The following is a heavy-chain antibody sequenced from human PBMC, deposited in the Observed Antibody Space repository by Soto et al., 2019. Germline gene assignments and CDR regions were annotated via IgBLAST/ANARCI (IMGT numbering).Heavy chain of an antibody. CDR2: ISHSGST. D-gene: IGHD6-13*01. J-gene: IGHJ6*02. Sequence: QVQLQESGPGLVKPSQTLSLTCTVSGGSISSGDCYWSWIRQPPGKGLEWMGYISHSGSTSYNPSSRSPVTRSVDTSKNKFSLKLSSVTAADTAVYYCARDRIAAAGTYYYYGMDVWGQGTTVTVSS. CDR1: GGSISSGDCY. CDR3: ARDRIAAAGTYYYYGMDV. V-gene: IGHV4-30-4*01.